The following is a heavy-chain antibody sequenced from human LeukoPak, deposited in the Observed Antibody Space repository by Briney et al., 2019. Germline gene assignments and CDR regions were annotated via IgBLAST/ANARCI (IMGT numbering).Heavy chain of an antibody. CDR2: ISDSGGST. Sequence: GGSLRLSCAASGFTFSSYAMSWIRQAPGKGLEWVSVISDSGGSTYYADSVKGRFTISRDNSKNTLYLQMNSLRAEDTAAYHCVIDRRTVTTRDYNYYGMDVWGLGSTVTVSS. J-gene: IGHJ6*02. CDR3: VIDRRTVTTRDYNYYGMDV. CDR1: GFTFSSYA. V-gene: IGHV3-23*01. D-gene: IGHD4-17*01.